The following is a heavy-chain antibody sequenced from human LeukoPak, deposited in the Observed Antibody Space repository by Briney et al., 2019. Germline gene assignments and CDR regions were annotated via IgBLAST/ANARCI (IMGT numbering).Heavy chain of an antibody. J-gene: IGHJ4*02. D-gene: IGHD1-26*01. Sequence: GGSLRLSCAASGFTFSSYWMSWVRQAPGKGLEWVANIRQDGSEKYYVDSVKGRFTISRDNVKNSLSLQMNSLRAEDTAVYYCAREGVGAATDWGQGTLVTVSS. CDR1: GFTFSSYW. V-gene: IGHV3-7*01. CDR3: AREGVGAATD. CDR2: IRQDGSEK.